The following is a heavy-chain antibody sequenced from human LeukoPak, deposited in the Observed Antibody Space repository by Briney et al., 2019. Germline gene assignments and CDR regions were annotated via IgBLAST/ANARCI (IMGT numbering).Heavy chain of an antibody. V-gene: IGHV4-30-4*01. CDR2: IYHSGNT. Sequence: SETLSLTCTVSGGSISSGDYYWNWIRQSPGKGLGWIGSIYHSGNTHYNPSLKSRLTIAVDTSKNQFSLRLISVTAADTAVYYCAKYYGSGTLSYGMDVWGRGTTVNVSS. CDR1: GGSISSGDYY. CDR3: AKYYGSGTLSYGMDV. D-gene: IGHD3-10*01. J-gene: IGHJ6*04.